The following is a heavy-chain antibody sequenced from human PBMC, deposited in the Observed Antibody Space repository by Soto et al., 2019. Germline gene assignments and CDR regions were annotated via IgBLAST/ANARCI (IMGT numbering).Heavy chain of an antibody. CDR3: ARDSAVRSYDILTGYSYYFDY. J-gene: IGHJ4*02. D-gene: IGHD3-9*01. CDR1: GYTLTGYY. CDR2: INPNSGGT. Sequence: GASVKVSCKASGYTLTGYYMHWVRQAPGQGLEWMGWINPNSGGTNYAQKFQGWVTMTRDTSISTAYMELSRLRSDDTAVYYCARDSAVRSYDILTGYSYYFDYWGQGTLVTVSS. V-gene: IGHV1-2*04.